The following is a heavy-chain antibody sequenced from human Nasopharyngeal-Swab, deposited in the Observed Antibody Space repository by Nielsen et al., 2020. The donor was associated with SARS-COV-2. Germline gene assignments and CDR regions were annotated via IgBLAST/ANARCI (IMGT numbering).Heavy chain of an antibody. J-gene: IGHJ4*02. V-gene: IGHV3-23*01. CDR3: AKDLRGPYFF. Sequence: GASLKISWVASGFPFRTYGMSWVRQAPGKGLEWVSAISGSGDISGSGGSTYYADSVKGRFTISRDNSKNTLSLQMNGLRAEDTAVYYCAKDLRGPYFFWGQGTLVTVSS. D-gene: IGHD2/OR15-2a*01. CDR2: ISGSGDISGSGGST. CDR1: GFPFRTYG.